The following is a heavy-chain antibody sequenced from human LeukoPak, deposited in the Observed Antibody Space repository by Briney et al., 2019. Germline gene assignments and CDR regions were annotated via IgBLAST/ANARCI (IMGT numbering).Heavy chain of an antibody. CDR1: GGSFSGYY. CDR2: INHSGST. CDR3: ARGMGYCSSTSCRRFDY. Sequence: SETLSLTCAVYGGSFSGYYWSWIRQPPGKGLEWIGEINHSGSTNYNPSLKSRVTISVDTSKNQFSLKLSSVTAADTAVYYCARGMGYCSSTSCRRFDYWGQGTLVTVSS. D-gene: IGHD2-2*01. V-gene: IGHV4-34*01. J-gene: IGHJ4*02.